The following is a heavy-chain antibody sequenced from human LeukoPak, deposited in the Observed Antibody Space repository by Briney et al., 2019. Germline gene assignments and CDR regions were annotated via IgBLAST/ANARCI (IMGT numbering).Heavy chain of an antibody. J-gene: IGHJ4*02. Sequence: GGSLRLSCAASGFTFSSYWMSWVRQTPGKGLQWVANIKQDGSEIYYVDSVKGRFTISRDNAKNSLYLRMNSLRAEDTAVYYCARDKIVGATYLDYWGQGTLVTVSS. V-gene: IGHV3-7*01. CDR1: GFTFSSYW. CDR3: ARDKIVGATYLDY. D-gene: IGHD1-26*01. CDR2: IKQDGSEI.